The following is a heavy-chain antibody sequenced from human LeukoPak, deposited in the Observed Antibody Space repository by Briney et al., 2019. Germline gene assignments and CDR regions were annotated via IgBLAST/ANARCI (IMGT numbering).Heavy chain of an antibody. CDR3: AADTGVLLNS. CDR1: GYTLTELS. Sequence: ASVTVSCKVSGYTLTELSMYWVRQAPGKGLEWMGGVDPEDGETIYAQRFQGRVSMTEDTSADTAHMELSSLRSEDTAVYYCAADTGVLLNSWGQGTLVTVSS. V-gene: IGHV1-24*01. D-gene: IGHD4-23*01. J-gene: IGHJ4*02. CDR2: VDPEDGET.